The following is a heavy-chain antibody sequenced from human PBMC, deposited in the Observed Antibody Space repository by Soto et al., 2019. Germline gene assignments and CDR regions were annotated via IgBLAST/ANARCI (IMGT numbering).Heavy chain of an antibody. CDR1: GGSISSGDYY. J-gene: IGHJ4*02. D-gene: IGHD2-2*01. Sequence: QVQLQESGPGLVKPSQTLSLTCTVSGGSISSGDYYWSWIRQPPGKGLEWIGYIYYSGSTYYNPSLQSLVNISVDTSKNQFSLKLSSVTAADTAVYYCARMGERRYQLLGYYFDYWGQGTLVTVSS. CDR3: ARMGERRYQLLGYYFDY. V-gene: IGHV4-30-4*01. CDR2: IYYSGST.